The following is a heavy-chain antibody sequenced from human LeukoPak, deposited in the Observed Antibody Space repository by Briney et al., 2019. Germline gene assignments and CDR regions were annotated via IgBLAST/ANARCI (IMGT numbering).Heavy chain of an antibody. V-gene: IGHV3-48*01. J-gene: IGHJ4*02. Sequence: GGSLRLSCAASGFTFSSYSMNWVRQAPGKGLEWVSYISSSSSTIYYADSVKGRFTISRDNAKNSLYLQMNSLRAEDTAVYYCARDPSAVAANTYGWGQGTLVTVSS. CDR1: GFTFSSYS. CDR2: ISSSSSTI. D-gene: IGHD6-25*01. CDR3: ARDPSAVAANTYG.